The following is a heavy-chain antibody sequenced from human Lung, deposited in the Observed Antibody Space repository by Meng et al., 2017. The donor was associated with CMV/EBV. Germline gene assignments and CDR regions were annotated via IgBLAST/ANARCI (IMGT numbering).Heavy chain of an antibody. CDR3: AKDISPTPVMSDGMDV. CDR1: GFTFDDYA. V-gene: IGHV3-9*01. CDR2: INWSGDRA. Sequence: SLKISXAASGFTFDDYAIHWVRQPPGKGLEWVSGINWSGDRAVYADSVKGRFIVSRDNAKNSLFLQMNTLRAEDTALYYCAKDISPTPVMSDGMDVWGQGTTVTGSS. D-gene: IGHD3-16*01. J-gene: IGHJ6*02.